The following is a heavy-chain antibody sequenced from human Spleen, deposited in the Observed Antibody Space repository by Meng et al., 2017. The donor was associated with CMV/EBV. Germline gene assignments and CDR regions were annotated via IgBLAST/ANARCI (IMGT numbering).Heavy chain of an antibody. J-gene: IGHJ3*02. V-gene: IGHV3-30*02. CDR3: ARAKDIVVRAFDI. D-gene: IGHD2-2*01. CDR2: IRHDGNNK. CDR1: GFSFDNYG. Sequence: GESLKISCAASGFSFDNYGIHWVRQAPGKGLEWVAFIRHDGNNKYYLDSVKGRFTISRDNSKNTLYLQMNSLRAEDTAVYYCARAKDIVVRAFDIWGQGTMVTVSS.